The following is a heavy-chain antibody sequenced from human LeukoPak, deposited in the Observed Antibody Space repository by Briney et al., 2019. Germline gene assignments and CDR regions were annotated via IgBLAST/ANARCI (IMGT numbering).Heavy chain of an antibody. Sequence: SETLSLTCTVSGGSISSYYWSWIRQPAGKGLEWIGRIYTSGSTNYNPSLKSRVTMSVDTSKNQFSLKLSSATAAATAVYYCARERGITMVRGVINVPDYWGQGTLVTVSS. V-gene: IGHV4-4*07. D-gene: IGHD3-10*01. CDR3: ARERGITMVRGVINVPDY. CDR1: GGSISSYY. J-gene: IGHJ4*02. CDR2: IYTSGST.